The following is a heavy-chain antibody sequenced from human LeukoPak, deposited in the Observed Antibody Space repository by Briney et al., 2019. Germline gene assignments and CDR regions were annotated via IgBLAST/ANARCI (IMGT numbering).Heavy chain of an antibody. J-gene: IGHJ4*02. D-gene: IGHD3-22*01. CDR3: ARDRKAGYYDSSGPDY. CDR2: ISGSGGST. V-gene: IGHV3-23*01. Sequence: GGSLRLSCAASGFTFSSYAMSWVRQAPGKGLEWVSAISGSGGSTYYADSVKGRFTISRDNSKNTLYLQMNSLRAEDTAVYYCARDRKAGYYDSSGPDYWGQGTLVTVSS. CDR1: GFTFSSYA.